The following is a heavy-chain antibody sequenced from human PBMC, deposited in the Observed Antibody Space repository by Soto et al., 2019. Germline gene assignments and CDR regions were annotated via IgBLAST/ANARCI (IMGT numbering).Heavy chain of an antibody. Sequence: ASVKVSCKASGYTFTTYYINWVRQAPGQGLEWMGWINPNTGATNYAQKFQGWVTLTRDTSVTTAYMEVNRLTSGDTAVYFCARSVTTHLAADFWGQGTLVTVSS. CDR3: ARSVTTHLAADF. CDR2: INPNTGAT. J-gene: IGHJ4*02. CDR1: GYTFTTYY. D-gene: IGHD4-17*01. V-gene: IGHV1-2*04.